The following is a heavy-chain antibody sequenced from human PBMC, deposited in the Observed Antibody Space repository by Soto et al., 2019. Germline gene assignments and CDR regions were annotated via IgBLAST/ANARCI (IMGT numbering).Heavy chain of an antibody. D-gene: IGHD6-19*01. CDR1: EFTFRSYW. CDR2: ISGSGGSA. V-gene: IGHV3-74*03. Sequence: EVQLVDSGGGLVQPGGSLRLSCAASEFTFRSYWMHWVRQSPGKGLVWVSRISGSGGSASYADSVQGRFTISRDNSNNTLYLQMNSLRAEDTAIYSCVREASGWYSRGSFDFWGRGTMVTVSS. J-gene: IGHJ3*01. CDR3: VREASGWYSRGSFDF.